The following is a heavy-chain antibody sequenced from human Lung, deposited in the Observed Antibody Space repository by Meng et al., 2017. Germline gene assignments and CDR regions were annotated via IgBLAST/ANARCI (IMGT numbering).Heavy chain of an antibody. CDR1: GGSVSDYY. D-gene: IGHD4-11*01. CDR2: INSSGST. Sequence: QVQLQAWGAVLLKPSGTLSLTAVVSGGSVSDYYWSRIRQPPGKGLGWIGEINSSGSTNYNPSLEKRATISVDTSQNNLSLKLSSVTAADSAVYYCARGPTTMAHDFDYWGQGTLVTVSS. J-gene: IGHJ4*02. CDR3: ARGPTTMAHDFDY. V-gene: IGHV4-34*01.